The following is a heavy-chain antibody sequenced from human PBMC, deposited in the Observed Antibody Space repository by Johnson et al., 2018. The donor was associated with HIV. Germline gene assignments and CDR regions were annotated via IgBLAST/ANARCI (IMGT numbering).Heavy chain of an antibody. J-gene: IGHJ3*02. CDR2: IYSGGST. CDR1: GFTFSSYW. Sequence: VQLVESGGGVVQPGRSLRLSCAASGFTFSSYWMHWVRQAPGKGLVWVSVIYSGGSTFNAHSVKGRFTISRDNSENTVYLQRNSLRAEDTAVYYCARGPSQLYWPDVSFDIWGQGTLVTVSS. CDR3: ARGPSQLYWPDVSFDI. D-gene: IGHD2-8*02. V-gene: IGHV3-66*01.